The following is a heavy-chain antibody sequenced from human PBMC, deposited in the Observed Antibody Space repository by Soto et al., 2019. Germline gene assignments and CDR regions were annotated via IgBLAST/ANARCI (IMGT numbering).Heavy chain of an antibody. J-gene: IGHJ4*02. V-gene: IGHV1-3*01. D-gene: IGHD3-9*01. CDR3: ARAGFYILTPFDY. CDR1: GYTFTSYA. Sequence: ASVKVSCKASGYTFTSYAMHWVRQAPGQRLEWMGWINAGNGNTKYSQKFQGRVTITRDTSASTAYMELSSLRSEDTAVYYCARAGFYILTPFDYWGQGTMVTVYS. CDR2: INAGNGNT.